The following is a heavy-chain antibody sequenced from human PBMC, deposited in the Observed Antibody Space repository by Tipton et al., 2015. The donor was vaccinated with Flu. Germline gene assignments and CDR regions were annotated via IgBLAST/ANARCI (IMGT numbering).Heavy chain of an antibody. Sequence: QSGAEVKKPGSSVKVSCKVSGGTFSTYAISWVRQAPGQGLEWMGWINPNNGDTHYTQRFQGRVTMTRDTSISTAHMELSSLRSDDTAVYYCATNARLDYWGHGTLVTVSS. J-gene: IGHJ4*01. D-gene: IGHD6-6*01. CDR2: INPNNGDT. V-gene: IGHV1-2*02. CDR1: GGTFSTYA. CDR3: ATNARLDY.